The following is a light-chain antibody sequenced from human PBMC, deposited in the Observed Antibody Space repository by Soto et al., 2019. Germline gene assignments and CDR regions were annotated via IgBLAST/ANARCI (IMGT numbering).Light chain of an antibody. Sequence: EIELTQSPGTLSLSPGDRATLSCRASQIVTNSYLAWYQKKPGHAPRFIIYGASSRATDIPDRFSGSGSGTVFTLSISRREPGDVSVYYCQHYGSSPITFGQETRLEIK. J-gene: IGKJ5*01. CDR3: QHYGSSPIT. CDR1: QIVTNSY. V-gene: IGKV3-20*01. CDR2: GAS.